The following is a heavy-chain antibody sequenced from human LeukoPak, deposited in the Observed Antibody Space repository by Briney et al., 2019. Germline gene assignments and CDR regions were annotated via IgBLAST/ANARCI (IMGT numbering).Heavy chain of an antibody. Sequence: PGGSLRLSCVASGLTVSSSYMSWVRQAPGKGLEWVSTISGSGGSTFYADSVKGRFPISRDNSNNTLFLQMNSLRAEDTAIYFCAKAGSSGWSSSGGDYWGQGSLVTVSS. J-gene: IGHJ4*02. V-gene: IGHV3-23*01. CDR2: ISGSGGST. CDR3: AKAGSSGWSSSGGDY. CDR1: GLTVSSSY. D-gene: IGHD6-19*01.